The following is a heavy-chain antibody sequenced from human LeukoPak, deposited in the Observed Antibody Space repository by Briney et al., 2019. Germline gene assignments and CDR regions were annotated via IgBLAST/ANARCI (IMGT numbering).Heavy chain of an antibody. CDR3: AKDPREAAYYFDY. CDR2: IKQDGSEK. CDR1: GFTFSSYW. Sequence: GGSLRLSCAAPGFTFSSYWMSWVRQAPGKGREGVANIKQDGSEKYYVDSVKGRFTISRDNAKNSLYLQMNSLRAEDTAVYYCAKDPREAAYYFDYWGQGTLVTVSS. J-gene: IGHJ4*02. V-gene: IGHV3-7*03. D-gene: IGHD2-15*01.